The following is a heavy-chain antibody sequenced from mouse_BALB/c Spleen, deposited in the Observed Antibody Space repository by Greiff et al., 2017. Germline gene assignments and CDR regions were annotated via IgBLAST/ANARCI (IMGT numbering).Heavy chain of an antibody. CDR2: IWGDGST. V-gene: IGHV2-6-7*01. CDR3: AREGGSSSWFAY. Sequence: QVQLKESGPGLVAPSQSLSITCTVSGFSLTGYGVNWVRQPPGKGLEWLGMIWGDGSTNYNSALKSRLSISKDNSKSQVFLKMNSLRTDDTARYYCAREGGSSSWFAYWGQGTLVTVSA. J-gene: IGHJ3*01. D-gene: IGHD1-1*01. CDR1: GFSLTGYG.